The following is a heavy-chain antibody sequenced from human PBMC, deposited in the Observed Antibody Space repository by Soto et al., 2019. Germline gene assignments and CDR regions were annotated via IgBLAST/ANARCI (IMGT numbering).Heavy chain of an antibody. V-gene: IGHV4-38-2*02. CDR2: IYHIGST. Sequence: PSETLSLTCAVSGYSISSGYYWGWIRQPPGKGLEWIGSIYHIGSTYYNPSLKSRVTISVDTSKNQFSLKLSSVTAADTAVYYCARDCRPLGCPLDYSGQGTLVTFSS. CDR1: GYSISSGYY. CDR3: ARDCRPLGCPLDY. D-gene: IGHD6-19*01. J-gene: IGHJ4*02.